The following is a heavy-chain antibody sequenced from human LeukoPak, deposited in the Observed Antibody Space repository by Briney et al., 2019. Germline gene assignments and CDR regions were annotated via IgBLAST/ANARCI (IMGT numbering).Heavy chain of an antibody. CDR1: GFTFSNYW. J-gene: IGHJ4*02. D-gene: IGHD2-15*01. CDR2: IKQDGTEK. Sequence: QPGGSLRLSCAASGFTFSNYWMTWVRQAPGKGLEWVANIKQDGTEKYYVDSVKGRFTISRDNAENSLNLQMNSLRAEDTAVYYCTRDTGCPGGTCYSFYDYWGQGTLVTVSS. V-gene: IGHV3-7*01. CDR3: TRDTGCPGGTCYSFYDY.